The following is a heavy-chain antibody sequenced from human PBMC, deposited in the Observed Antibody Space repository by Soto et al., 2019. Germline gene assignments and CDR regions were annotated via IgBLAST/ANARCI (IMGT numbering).Heavy chain of an antibody. D-gene: IGHD6-13*01. V-gene: IGHV4-39*07. CDR3: ARGERQQQRDS. CDR1: GVSISSGVYY. J-gene: IGHJ4*02. CDR2: IYHTGTT. Sequence: SETLSLTCTVSGVSISSGVYYWSWIRQHPGKGLEWIGEIYHTGTTNYNPSLKSRVLISVDKSQNQFFLKLTSVTAADTAVYFCARGERQQQRDSWGQGTLVTVSS.